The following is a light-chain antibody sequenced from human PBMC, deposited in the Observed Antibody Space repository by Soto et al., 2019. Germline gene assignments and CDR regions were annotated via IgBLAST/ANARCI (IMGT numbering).Light chain of an antibody. J-gene: IGLJ1*01. CDR3: TSFTATSTYV. CDR2: EVS. V-gene: IGLV2-14*01. CDR1: GSDVGYYNY. Sequence: QSVLTQPASVSGSPGQSITISCTGTGSDVGYYNYVSWYQHHPGKAPKLMIYEVSNRPSGVSNRFSGSKSGNTASLTTSGLQAEDEADYYCTSFTATSTYVFGTGTKVTVL.